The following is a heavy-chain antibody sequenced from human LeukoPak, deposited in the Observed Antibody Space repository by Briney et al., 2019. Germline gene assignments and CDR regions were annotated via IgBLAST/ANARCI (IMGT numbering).Heavy chain of an antibody. CDR3: ARDLRFGEGGMDV. D-gene: IGHD3-10*01. J-gene: IGHJ6*02. CDR1: GDSFSSNSAT. V-gene: IGHV6-1*01. CDR2: TYYRSKWYN. Sequence: SQTLSLTCALSGDSFSSNSATWDWIRQSPSRGLEWLGRTYYRSKWYNDYALSVKSRISINPDTSKNQFSLHLNSVTPEDTAVYYCARDLRFGEGGMDVWGQGTTVTVSS.